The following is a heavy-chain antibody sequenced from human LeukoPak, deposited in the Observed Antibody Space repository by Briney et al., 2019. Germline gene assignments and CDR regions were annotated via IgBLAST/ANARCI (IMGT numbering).Heavy chain of an antibody. D-gene: IGHD6-19*01. CDR2: ISSSSSYI. CDR3: AATIAVPDYYFDY. CDR1: GFTFSSYS. J-gene: IGHJ4*02. Sequence: PGGSLRLSCAASGFTFSSYSMNWVRQAPGKGLEWVSSISSSSSYIYYADSVKGRFTISRDNAKNSLYLQMNSLRAEDTAVYYCAATIAVPDYYFDYWGQGPLVTVSS. V-gene: IGHV3-21*01.